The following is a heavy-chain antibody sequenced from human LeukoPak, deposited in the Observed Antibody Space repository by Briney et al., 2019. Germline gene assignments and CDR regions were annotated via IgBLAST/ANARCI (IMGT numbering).Heavy chain of an antibody. CDR1: GFTFSDYY. D-gene: IGHD3-10*01. CDR3: ARSTKGDSDH. CDR2: ISGSSYYT. Sequence: GGSLRLSCAASGFTFSDYYMSWIRQAPGKGLEWVSYISGSSYYTKYADSVKGRFTISRDNAKNSLYLQMDSLRADDTAVYYCARSTKGDSDHWGQGTLVTVSS. V-gene: IGHV3-11*06. J-gene: IGHJ4*02.